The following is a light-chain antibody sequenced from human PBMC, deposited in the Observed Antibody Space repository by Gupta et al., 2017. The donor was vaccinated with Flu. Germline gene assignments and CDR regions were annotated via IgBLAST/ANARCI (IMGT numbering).Light chain of an antibody. Sequence: GVTITCRARQNISTSLNWYQQKLGKAPELLIYAASSVHSGVPSRFSGSGSGTDFNLTISSLQPEDSATYYCQQRDSTPLTFGGGTKVEIK. CDR1: QNISTS. V-gene: IGKV1-39*01. CDR2: AAS. J-gene: IGKJ4*01. CDR3: QQRDSTPLT.